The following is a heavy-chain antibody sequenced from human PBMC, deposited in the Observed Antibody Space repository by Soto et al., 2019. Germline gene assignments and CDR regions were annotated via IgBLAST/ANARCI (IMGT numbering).Heavy chain of an antibody. CDR1: GFTFSSYS. V-gene: IGHV3-48*01. D-gene: IGHD2-2*01. Sequence: GGSLRLSCAASGFTFSSYSMNWVRQAPGKGLEWVSYISSSSSTIYYADSVKGRFTISRDNAKNSLYLQMNSLRAEDTAVYYCARGRVKVVPAAIDYGWFDPWGQGTLVTVSS. CDR3: ARGRVKVVPAAIDYGWFDP. J-gene: IGHJ5*02. CDR2: ISSSSSTI.